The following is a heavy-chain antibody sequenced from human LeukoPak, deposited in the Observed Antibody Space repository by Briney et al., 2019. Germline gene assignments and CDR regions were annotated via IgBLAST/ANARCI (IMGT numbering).Heavy chain of an antibody. CDR2: INTDGSST. V-gene: IGHV3-74*01. D-gene: IGHD6-6*01. J-gene: IGHJ4*02. CDR1: GFTFSSYW. Sequence: GGSLRLSCAASGFTFSSYWMHWVRQAPRKGLVWVSRINTDGSSTSYADSVKGRFTISRDNAKNTLYLQMNSLRAEDTAVYYCARVRSIAALGPFDYWGQGTLVTVSS. CDR3: ARVRSIAALGPFDY.